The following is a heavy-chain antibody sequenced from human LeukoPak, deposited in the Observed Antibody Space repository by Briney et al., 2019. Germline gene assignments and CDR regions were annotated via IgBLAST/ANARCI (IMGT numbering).Heavy chain of an antibody. V-gene: IGHV4-30-4*01. CDR2: IYYSGST. Sequence: PSETLSLTCTVSGGSISSGDYYCSWIRQPPGKGLEWIGYIYYSGSTYYNPSLKSRVTMSIDTSKNQFSLKLSSVTAADTAVYYCARGSRGYFGTSAYLDYWGQGTLVTVSS. J-gene: IGHJ4*02. CDR3: ARGSRGYFGTSAYLDY. CDR1: GGSISSGDYY. D-gene: IGHD3-22*01.